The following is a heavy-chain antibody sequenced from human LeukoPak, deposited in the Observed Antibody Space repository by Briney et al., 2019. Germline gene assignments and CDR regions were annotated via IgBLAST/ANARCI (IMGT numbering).Heavy chain of an antibody. V-gene: IGHV3-11*01. CDR1: GFTFSDYY. CDR2: ISNSCSTM. J-gene: IGHJ4*02. Sequence: GGSLRLSCAASGFTFSDYYMSWVRQAPGEGLEWVSYISNSCSTMYYADSVNGRFTISRHNAKNSLYLQMNSLRAEYTAVYYCARDPSLVGATQYYFDYWGQGTLVTVSS. CDR3: ARDPSLVGATQYYFDY. D-gene: IGHD1-26*01.